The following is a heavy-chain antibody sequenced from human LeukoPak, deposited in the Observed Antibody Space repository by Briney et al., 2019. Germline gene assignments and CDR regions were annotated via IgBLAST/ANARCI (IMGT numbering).Heavy chain of an antibody. CDR1: GGSISSGSYY. D-gene: IGHD6-13*01. J-gene: IGHJ6*02. CDR2: IYYSGST. Sequence: SQTLSLTCTVSGGSISSGSYYWSGIRQPPGKGLEWIGYIYYSGSTNYNPSLKSRVTISVDTSKNQFSLKLSSVTAADTAVYYCARDGSAAGTDYYYYYGMDVWGQGTTVTVSS. CDR3: ARDGSAAGTDYYYYYGMDV. V-gene: IGHV4-61*01.